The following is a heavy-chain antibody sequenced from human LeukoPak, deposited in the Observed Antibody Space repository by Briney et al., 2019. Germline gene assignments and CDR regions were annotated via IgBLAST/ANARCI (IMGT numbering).Heavy chain of an antibody. Sequence: GRSLRLSCAASGLSVSSNYMTWVRQAPGKGLEWVAVIYTDGGTYYADSVKGRFTISRDNSKDTLYLQMSSLRAEDTAVYYCVRDDVARTWVDYWGQGTLVTVSS. V-gene: IGHV3-53*01. CDR3: VRDDVARTWVDY. J-gene: IGHJ4*02. CDR1: GLSVSSNY. D-gene: IGHD1-7*01. CDR2: IYTDGGT.